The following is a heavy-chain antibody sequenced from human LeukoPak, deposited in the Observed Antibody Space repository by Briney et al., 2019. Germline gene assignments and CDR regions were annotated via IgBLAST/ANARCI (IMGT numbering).Heavy chain of an antibody. Sequence: SQTLSLTCTVSGGSISSGSYYWSWIRQPAGKGLEWIGRIYTSGSTNYNPSLKSRVTISVDTSKNQFSLKLSSVTAADTAVYYCARSGSYYGDYWGQGTLVTVS. J-gene: IGHJ4*02. V-gene: IGHV4-61*02. CDR2: IYTSGST. CDR1: GGSISSGSYY. CDR3: ARSGSYYGDY. D-gene: IGHD1-26*01.